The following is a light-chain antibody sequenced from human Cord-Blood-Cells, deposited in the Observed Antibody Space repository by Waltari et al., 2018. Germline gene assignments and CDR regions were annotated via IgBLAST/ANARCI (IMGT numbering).Light chain of an antibody. CDR3: SSYTSSSTVV. Sequence: QSALTQPASVSGSPGQSNTISCTGTSSDVGGYNHVSWYQQHPGKAPKLMIYDVSNRPSGVSNRFSGSKSGNTASLTISGLQAEDEADYYCSSYTSSSTVVFGGGTKLTVL. CDR2: DVS. CDR1: SSDVGGYNH. V-gene: IGLV2-14*01. J-gene: IGLJ2*01.